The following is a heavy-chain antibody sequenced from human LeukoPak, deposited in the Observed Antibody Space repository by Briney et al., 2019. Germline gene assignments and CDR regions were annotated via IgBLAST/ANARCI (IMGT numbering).Heavy chain of an antibody. V-gene: IGHV3-30-3*01. CDR1: GFTFSSYA. J-gene: IGHJ4*02. D-gene: IGHD6-13*01. Sequence: GGSLRLSCAASGFTFSSYAMHWVRQAPGKGLEWVAVISYDGSNKYYADSVKGRFTISRDNSKNTLYLQMNSLRAEDTAVYYCARDGAAAGPGFDYWGQGTLVTVSS. CDR2: ISYDGSNK. CDR3: ARDGAAAGPGFDY.